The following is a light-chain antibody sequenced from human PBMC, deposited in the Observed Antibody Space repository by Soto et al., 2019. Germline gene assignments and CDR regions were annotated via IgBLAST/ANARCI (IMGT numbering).Light chain of an antibody. CDR3: SSYASNTILFV. V-gene: IGLV2-8*01. J-gene: IGLJ1*01. Sequence: QSVLTQPPSASGSPGQSVTISCTVTNIDVGGYNYVAWYQQHPGTAPKVIIYEVTKRPSGVPDRFIGSKSGNTASLTISGLQAEDEAAYFCSSYASNTILFVFGTGTKVTVL. CDR2: EVT. CDR1: NIDVGGYNY.